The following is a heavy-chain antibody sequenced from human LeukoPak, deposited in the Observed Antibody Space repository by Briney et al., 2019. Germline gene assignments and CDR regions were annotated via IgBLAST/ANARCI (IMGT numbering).Heavy chain of an antibody. V-gene: IGHV4-4*07. CDR3: AREGGDPRWLDP. Sequence: SETLSLTCTVSGGSISTFYWTWIRQPAGKALEWIGRINNSGSTNYNPSLRSRVSMSVDRSKNQFSVTLSSVTAADTAVYFCAREGGDPRWLDPWGQGTMVTVSS. D-gene: IGHD5-24*01. J-gene: IGHJ3*01. CDR1: GGSISTFY. CDR2: INNSGST.